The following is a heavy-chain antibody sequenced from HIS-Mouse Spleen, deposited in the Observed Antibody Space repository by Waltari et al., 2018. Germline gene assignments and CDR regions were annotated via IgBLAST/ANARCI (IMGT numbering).Heavy chain of an antibody. V-gene: IGHV4-39*07. CDR1: AGSISRSSYY. CDR3: AREIPYSSSWYDWYFDL. CDR2: IYYSGST. Sequence: QLQLQESGPGLVKPSETLSLPCTVAAGSISRSSYYWGWIRQPPGKGLEWIGSIYYSGSTYYNPSLKSRVTISVDTSKNQFSLKLSSVTAADTAVYYCAREIPYSSSWYDWYFDLWGRGTLVTVSS. J-gene: IGHJ2*01. D-gene: IGHD6-13*01.